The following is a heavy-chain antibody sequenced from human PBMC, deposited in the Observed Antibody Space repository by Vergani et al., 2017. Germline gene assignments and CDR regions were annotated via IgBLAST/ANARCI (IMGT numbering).Heavy chain of an antibody. J-gene: IGHJ4*02. CDR1: GFTFSSYA. D-gene: IGHD2-15*01. V-gene: IGHV3-23*01. Sequence: EVQLLESGGGLVQPGGSLRLSCAASGFTFSSYAMSWVRQAPGKGLEWVSAISGSGFNTYYADSVKGRFTISSENSKNTLYLQMNILRAEDTAVYYCAKDPLPEYCSGGSCYSETQGDYWGQGTLVTVSS. CDR3: AKDPLPEYCSGGSCYSETQGDY. CDR2: ISGSGFNT.